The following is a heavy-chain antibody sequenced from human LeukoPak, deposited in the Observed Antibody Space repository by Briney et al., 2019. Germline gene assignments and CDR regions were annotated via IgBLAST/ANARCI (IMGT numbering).Heavy chain of an antibody. D-gene: IGHD3-22*01. Sequence: PSETLSLTCTVSGYSISSGYYWGWIRQPPGKGLEWIGSIYHSGSTYYNPSLKSRVTISVDTSKNQFSLKLSSVTAADTAVYYCARHSSPLLGAFDIWGQGTMVTVSS. V-gene: IGHV4-38-2*02. CDR1: GYSISSGYY. CDR3: ARHSSPLLGAFDI. CDR2: IYHSGST. J-gene: IGHJ3*02.